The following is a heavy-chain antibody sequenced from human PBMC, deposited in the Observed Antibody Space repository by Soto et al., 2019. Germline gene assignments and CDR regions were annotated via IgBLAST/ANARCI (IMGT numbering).Heavy chain of an antibody. CDR2: MNPNSGNT. D-gene: IGHD3-3*01. V-gene: IGHV1-8*01. CDR1: GYTFTSYD. J-gene: IGHJ6*02. CDR3: ARAHVTIFGVVIMPYYYYYYGMDV. Sequence: ASVKVSCKASGYTFTSYDINWVRQATGQGLEWMGWMNPNSGNTGYAQKFQGRVTMTRNTSISTAYMELSSLRSEDTAVYYCARAHVTIFGVVIMPYYYYYYGMDVWGQGTTVTVSS.